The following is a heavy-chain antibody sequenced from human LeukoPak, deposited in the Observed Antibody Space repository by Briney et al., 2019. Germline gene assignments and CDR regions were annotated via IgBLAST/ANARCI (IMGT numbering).Heavy chain of an antibody. CDR3: ARGVRIVAGKFRRDYYMDV. J-gene: IGHJ6*03. V-gene: IGHV3-21*01. CDR1: GFTFSSYS. CDR2: ISSSSDYI. Sequence: GGSLRLSCAASGFTFSSYSMNWVRQAPGKGLEWVSSISSSSDYIYYADSVKGRFTISRDNAQNSLYLQVNSLRAEDTAVYYCARGVRIVAGKFRRDYYMDVWGKGTTVTVFS. D-gene: IGHD6-19*01.